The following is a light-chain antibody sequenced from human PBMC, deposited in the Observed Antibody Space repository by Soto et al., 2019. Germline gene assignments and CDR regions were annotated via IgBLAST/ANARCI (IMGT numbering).Light chain of an antibody. J-gene: IGKJ2*01. Sequence: IVMTQSPLSLPVTPGEPASISCRSSQSPLHSNGYKYLDWYVQNPGQSPQLLIYWASNRASGGPDRFSGSGSGTDFTLKISRVEAEDVGIYYCMQSLQTPGTFGQGTKLEIK. V-gene: IGKV2-28*01. CDR2: WAS. CDR3: MQSLQTPGT. CDR1: QSPLHSNGYKY.